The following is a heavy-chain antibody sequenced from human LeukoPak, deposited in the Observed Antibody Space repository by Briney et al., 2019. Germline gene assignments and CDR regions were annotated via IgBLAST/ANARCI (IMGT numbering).Heavy chain of an antibody. CDR3: ARGPDGYNDKGLDY. D-gene: IGHD5-24*01. J-gene: IGHJ4*02. CDR2: ISGSGGSI. CDR1: GFTFSSYA. Sequence: GGSLRLSCAASGFTFSSYAISWVRQAQGKGLEWVSAISGSGGSIYYTDSVKGRFTISRDNSKNTLYLQMNSLRAEDTAVYYCARGPDGYNDKGLDYWGQGTLVTVSS. V-gene: IGHV3-23*01.